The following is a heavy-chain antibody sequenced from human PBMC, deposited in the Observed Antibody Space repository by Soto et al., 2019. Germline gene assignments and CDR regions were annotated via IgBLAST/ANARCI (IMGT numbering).Heavy chain of an antibody. V-gene: IGHV3-15*07. CDR3: TTNNYYYYYGMDV. CDR2: IKSKTDGGTT. Sequence: PGGSLRLSCAASGFTFSNAWMNWVRQAPGKGLEWVGRIKSKTDGGTTDYKAPVKGRFTISRDDSKNTLYLQMNSLKTEDTAVYYCTTNNYYYYYGMDVWGQGTTVTVSS. CDR1: GFTFSNAW. J-gene: IGHJ6*02.